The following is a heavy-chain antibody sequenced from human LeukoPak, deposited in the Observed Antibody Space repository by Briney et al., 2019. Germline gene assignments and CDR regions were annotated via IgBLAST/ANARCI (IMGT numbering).Heavy chain of an antibody. Sequence: TLSPTCAVSGGSISSGGYSWSWIRQPPGKGLEWIGYIYHSGSTYYNPFLKSRVTISVDTSKNQFFLKLSSVTAADTAVYYCARPYGSGSYYNDWGQGTLVTVSS. D-gene: IGHD3-10*01. CDR3: ARPYGSGSYYND. CDR1: GGSISSGGYS. V-gene: IGHV4-30-2*01. CDR2: IYHSGST. J-gene: IGHJ4*02.